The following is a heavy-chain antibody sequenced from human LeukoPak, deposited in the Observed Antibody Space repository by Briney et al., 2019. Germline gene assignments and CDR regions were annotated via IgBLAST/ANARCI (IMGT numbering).Heavy chain of an antibody. J-gene: IGHJ4*02. CDR1: GFTFNDYA. CDR2: IGANGAT. CDR3: AKRGPGVLPGSYDH. Sequence: PGGSLRLSCVTSGFTFNDYAMNWVRQAPGKGLEWVSAIGANGATFYKDSVEGRFTISRDRANNAVHLQMNSLRAEDSATYYCAKRGPGVLPGSYDHWGQGTLVTVSS. V-gene: IGHV3-23*01. D-gene: IGHD1-26*01.